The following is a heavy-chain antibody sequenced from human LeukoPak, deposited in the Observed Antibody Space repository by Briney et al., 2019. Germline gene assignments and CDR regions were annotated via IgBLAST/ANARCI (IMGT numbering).Heavy chain of an antibody. Sequence: SETLSLTCTVSGGSISSYYWSWIRQPPGKGLEWIGYIYYSGSTNYNPSLKSRVTISVDTSKHQFSLKLSSVTAADTAAYYCASSGNYNWFDPWGQGTLVTVSS. D-gene: IGHD1-1*01. V-gene: IGHV4-59*01. J-gene: IGHJ5*02. CDR2: IYYSGST. CDR1: GGSISSYY. CDR3: ASSGNYNWFDP.